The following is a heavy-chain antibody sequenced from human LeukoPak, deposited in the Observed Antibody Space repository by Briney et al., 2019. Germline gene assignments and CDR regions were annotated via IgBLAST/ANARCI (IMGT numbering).Heavy chain of an antibody. V-gene: IGHV3-48*01. CDR2: TSSSSSTI. D-gene: IGHD2-15*01. J-gene: IGHJ3*02. Sequence: GGSLRLSCAASGFTFSTYRMNWVRQAPGKGLEWVSYTSSSSSTIYYADSVKGRFTISRDNAKNSLYLQMNSLRAEDTGAYYCARLAHDAFDIWGQGTPVTVSS. CDR1: GFTFSTYR. CDR3: ARLAHDAFDI.